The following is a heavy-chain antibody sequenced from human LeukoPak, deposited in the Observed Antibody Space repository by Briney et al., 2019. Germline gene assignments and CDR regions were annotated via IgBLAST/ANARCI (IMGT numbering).Heavy chain of an antibody. V-gene: IGHV7-4-1*02. D-gene: IGHD3-22*01. CDR2: VNTNTGNP. J-gene: IGHJ4*02. Sequence: ASVKVSCKPSGYTFTDYAINWVRQAPGQGLEYMGWVNTNTGNPTYAQGFTGRFVFSSDSSVSTAYLQITSLKADDSAIYFCASCNDSSGYFAYWGQGTLVTVSS. CDR3: ASCNDSSGYFAY. CDR1: GYTFTDYA.